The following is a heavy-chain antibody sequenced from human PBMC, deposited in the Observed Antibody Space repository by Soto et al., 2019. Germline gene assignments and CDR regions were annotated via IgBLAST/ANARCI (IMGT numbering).Heavy chain of an antibody. CDR1: GFTFSSYS. D-gene: IGHD4-17*01. J-gene: IGHJ3*02. V-gene: IGHV3-21*01. CDR2: ITTYSTSI. Sequence: EVQLVESGGGLVKPGGSRRLSCAASGFTFSSYSMNWVRQAPGEGLEWVSSITTYSTSIYYADSVKGRFTISRDNAKNSLFLQMNSLRAEDTAVYYCARGYGDYIPDAFNIWGQGTMVTVSS. CDR3: ARGYGDYIPDAFNI.